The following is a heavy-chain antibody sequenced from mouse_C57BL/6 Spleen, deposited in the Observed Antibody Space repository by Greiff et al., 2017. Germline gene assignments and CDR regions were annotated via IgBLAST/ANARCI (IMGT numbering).Heavy chain of an antibody. Sequence: EVKLVEPGGGLVKPGGSLKLSCAASGFTFSDYGMHWVRQAPEKGLEWVAYISSGSRTIDYADTVKGRITHTRDNAKNTLFLQMTSLRSEDTAMYYCARSYYDYQFAYWGQGTLVTVSA. J-gene: IGHJ3*01. CDR2: ISSGSRTI. CDR3: ARSYYDYQFAY. V-gene: IGHV5-17*01. D-gene: IGHD2-4*01. CDR1: GFTFSDYG.